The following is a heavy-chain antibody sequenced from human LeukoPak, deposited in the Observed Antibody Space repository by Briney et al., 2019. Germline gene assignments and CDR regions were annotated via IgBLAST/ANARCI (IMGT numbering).Heavy chain of an antibody. CDR2: IYYSGST. V-gene: IGHV4-39*01. J-gene: IGHJ4*02. Sequence: SETLSLTCTVPGGSISSSSYYWGWIRQPPGKGLEWIGSIYYSGSTYYNPSLKSRVTISVDTSKNQFSLKLSSVTAADTAVYYCARHLRIAAVDYWGQGTLVTVSS. CDR3: ARHLRIAAVDY. D-gene: IGHD6-13*01. CDR1: GGSISSSSYY.